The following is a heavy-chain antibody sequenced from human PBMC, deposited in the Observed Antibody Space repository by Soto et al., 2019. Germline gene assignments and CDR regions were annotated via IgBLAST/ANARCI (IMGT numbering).Heavy chain of an antibody. Sequence: PSETLSLTCAVSGGSISSGAYSWSWIRQPPGRGLEWIGYIFHSGSTYYNPSLKSRLTISVDRSKNQFSLKLNPVTAADTAVYYCARDQGGTYYDYWGQGTLVTVSS. D-gene: IGHD3-10*01. V-gene: IGHV4-30-2*01. J-gene: IGHJ4*02. CDR3: ARDQGGTYYDY. CDR1: GGSISSGAYS. CDR2: IFHSGST.